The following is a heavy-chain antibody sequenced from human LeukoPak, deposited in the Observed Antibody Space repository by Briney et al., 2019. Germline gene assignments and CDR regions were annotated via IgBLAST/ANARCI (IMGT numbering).Heavy chain of an antibody. CDR1: GFTFGSFA. Sequence: GGSLRLSCEASGFTFGSFAMSWVRQAPGKGLEWLSGISGSGYYRYYADSVKGRFTTSRDNSKSTLYIEMNSLRAEDTAVYYCVKDGSWGDYQFYFYMDVWGKGTTVTVSS. J-gene: IGHJ6*03. V-gene: IGHV3-23*01. D-gene: IGHD2-2*01. CDR3: VKDGSWGDYQFYFYMDV. CDR2: ISGSGYYR.